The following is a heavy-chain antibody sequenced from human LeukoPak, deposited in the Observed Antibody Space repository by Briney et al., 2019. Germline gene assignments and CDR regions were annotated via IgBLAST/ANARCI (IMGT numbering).Heavy chain of an antibody. CDR3: ARAGEDYGGNPAYAFDI. CDR1: GFTVSSNY. Sequence: PGGSLRLSCAASGFTVSSNYMSWVRQAPGKGLEWVSVIYSGGSTYYADSVKGRFTISRDNSKNTLYLQMNSLRAEDTAVYYCARAGEDYGGNPAYAFDIWGQGTMVTVSS. V-gene: IGHV3-53*01. J-gene: IGHJ3*02. CDR2: IYSGGST. D-gene: IGHD4-23*01.